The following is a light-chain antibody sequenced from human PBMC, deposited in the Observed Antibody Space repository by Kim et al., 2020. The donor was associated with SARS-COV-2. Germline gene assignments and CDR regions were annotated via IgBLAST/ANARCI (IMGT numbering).Light chain of an antibody. CDR1: QSVSTW. Sequence: DIQMTQSPSTLSASVGDRVTITCRASQSVSTWLAWYQQKPGKAPKLLIYKASTLESGVPSRFSGSGYGTEFTLTISNLQPDDFATYYCHRYDYLWTFGQGTKVDIK. J-gene: IGKJ1*01. V-gene: IGKV1-5*03. CDR2: KAS. CDR3: HRYDYLWT.